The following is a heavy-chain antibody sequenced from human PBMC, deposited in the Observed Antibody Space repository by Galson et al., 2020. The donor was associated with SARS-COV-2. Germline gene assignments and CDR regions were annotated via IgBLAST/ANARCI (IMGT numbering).Heavy chain of an antibody. V-gene: IGHV4-30-2*01. CDR3: ARLGGYHLPGAREF. Sequence: SETLSLTCAVSGGSISTGNYSWSWVRQPPGKGLEWIGYIYHGVTTYYNPSLESRVTISEDRSKNQFSLRLTSVTAADTAMYYCARLGGYHLPGAREFWGQGSLVTVSS. CDR1: GGSISTGNYS. CDR2: IYHGVTT. J-gene: IGHJ4*02. D-gene: IGHD5-12*01.